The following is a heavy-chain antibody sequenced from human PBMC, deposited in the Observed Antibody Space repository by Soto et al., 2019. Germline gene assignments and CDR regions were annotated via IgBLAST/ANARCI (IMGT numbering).Heavy chain of an antibody. CDR2: IYYTGTT. V-gene: IGHV4-39*01. J-gene: IGHJ5*02. CDR3: ARQVNSGTYDH. CDR1: GGSVSSGAYY. D-gene: IGHD1-26*01. Sequence: SETLSLTCTVSGGSVSSGAYYWGWFRQPPGKGLEWIGNIYYTGTTYYNPSLKSRVTISVDTSKNQFSLKVNSVTAADTTVYYCARQVNSGTYDHWGQGTLVTVSS.